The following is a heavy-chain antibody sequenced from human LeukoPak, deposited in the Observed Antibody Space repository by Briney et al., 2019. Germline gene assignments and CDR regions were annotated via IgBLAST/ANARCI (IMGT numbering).Heavy chain of an antibody. CDR1: GFTFSDYY. V-gene: IGHV3-11*01. CDR3: ARGMGRDGYY. J-gene: IGHJ4*02. CDR2: ISPSGGTI. D-gene: IGHD5-24*01. Sequence: GGSLRLSCAASGFTFSDYYMSWIRQAPEKGLEWLSYISPSGGTIYYTDSVKGRFTMSRDNAQNALYLQMNSLRAEDTAVYYCARGMGRDGYYWGQGTLVTVSS.